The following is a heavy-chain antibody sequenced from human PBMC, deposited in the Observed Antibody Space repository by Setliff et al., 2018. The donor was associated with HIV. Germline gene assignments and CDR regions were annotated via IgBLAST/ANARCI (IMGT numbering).Heavy chain of an antibody. V-gene: IGHV3-23*01. CDR1: GFAFSTYA. Sequence: GESLKISCAASGFAFSTYAMSWVRQAPGKGLEWVSAISDSGGGTYYADSVKGRFTVSRDNSKYTLYLQMNSLRVEDTAVYYCAKDKGSSGWSAWGQGTLVTVS. J-gene: IGHJ5*02. CDR2: ISDSGGGT. D-gene: IGHD6-19*01. CDR3: AKDKGSSGWSA.